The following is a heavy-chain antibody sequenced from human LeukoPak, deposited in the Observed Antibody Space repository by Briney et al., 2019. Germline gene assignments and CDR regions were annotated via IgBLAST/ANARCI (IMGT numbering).Heavy chain of an antibody. CDR3: ARTVGRGPGGHFDY. Sequence: GGSLRLSCAASGFSFRGYYMSWIRHAPGKGQEWVAYISDSGSYTNHADSVRGRFTISRDNAKKSLFLQMINLRADDTAVYFCARTVGRGPGGHFDYWGQGALVTVSS. V-gene: IGHV3-11*03. D-gene: IGHD4-23*01. CDR2: ISDSGSYT. CDR1: GFSFRGYY. J-gene: IGHJ4*02.